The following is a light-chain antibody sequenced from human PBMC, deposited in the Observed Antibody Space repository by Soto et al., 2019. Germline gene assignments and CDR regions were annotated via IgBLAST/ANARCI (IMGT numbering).Light chain of an antibody. CDR3: SSYRSSNTLL. V-gene: IGLV2-14*01. Sequence: QSVLTQPASVSGSPGQSITISCTGTSSDVGDYDYVSWYQHYAGKAPKMMIYEVSNRPSGVSNRFSGSKSGNTDSPTISGLRGEEEADYYCSSYRSSNTLLFGGGTKVTVL. J-gene: IGLJ2*01. CDR2: EVS. CDR1: SSDVGDYDY.